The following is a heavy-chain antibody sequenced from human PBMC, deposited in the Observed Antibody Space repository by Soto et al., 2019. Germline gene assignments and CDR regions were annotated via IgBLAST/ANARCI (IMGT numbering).Heavy chain of an antibody. D-gene: IGHD4-17*01. V-gene: IGHV3-9*01. CDR2: ISWNSGSI. CDR1: GFTFDDYA. CDR3: VVVGDYAEYFQH. J-gene: IGHJ1*01. Sequence: EVQLVESGGGLVQPGRSLRLSCAASGFTFDDYAMHWVRQAPGKGLEWVSGISWNSGSIGYADSVKGRFTISRDNAKNSLYLQMNSLRAEDTALYCCVVVGDYAEYFQHWGQGTLVTVSS.